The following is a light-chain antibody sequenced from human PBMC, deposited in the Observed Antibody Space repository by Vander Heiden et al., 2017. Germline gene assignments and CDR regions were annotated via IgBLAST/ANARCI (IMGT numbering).Light chain of an antibody. CDR3: ETWDHNLNALV. Sequence: QSLLTQPPSASGTPRQRVTISCSGSSSNIGSFDVNWYHQLPDTAPKLLIYSDNHRPSGVPDRFSGSRSGTSASLAISGLQSGDEADYYCETWDHNLNALVFGGGTKLTVL. CDR2: SDN. V-gene: IGLV1-44*01. J-gene: IGLJ3*02. CDR1: SSNIGSFD.